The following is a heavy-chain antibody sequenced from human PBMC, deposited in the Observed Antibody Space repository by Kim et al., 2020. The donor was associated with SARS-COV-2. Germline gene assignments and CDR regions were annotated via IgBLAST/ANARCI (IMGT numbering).Heavy chain of an antibody. D-gene: IGHD2-15*01. V-gene: IGHV3-21*01. CDR2: I. J-gene: IGHJ4*02. CDR3: AREGGKDFDY. Sequence: IYYADSVKGRFTISRDNAKNSLYLQMNSLRAEDTAVYYCAREGGKDFDYWGQGTLVTVSS.